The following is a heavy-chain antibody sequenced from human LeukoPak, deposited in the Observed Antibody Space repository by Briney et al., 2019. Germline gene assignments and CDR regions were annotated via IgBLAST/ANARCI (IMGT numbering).Heavy chain of an antibody. V-gene: IGHV1-2*06. D-gene: IGHD3-22*01. J-gene: IGHJ3*02. CDR2: INPNSGGT. CDR3: ARDNRITMIVVARLDAFDI. Sequence: ASVKVSCKASGYTFTGYYMHWVRQAPGQGLEWMGRINPNSGGTNYAQKFQGRVTMTRDTSISTAYMELSRLRSDDTAVYYCARDNRITMIVVARLDAFDIWGQGTMVTVSS. CDR1: GYTFTGYY.